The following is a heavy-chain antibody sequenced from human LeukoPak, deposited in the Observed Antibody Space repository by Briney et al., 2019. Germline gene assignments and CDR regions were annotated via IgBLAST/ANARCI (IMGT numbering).Heavy chain of an antibody. J-gene: IGHJ4*02. V-gene: IGHV4-59*12. D-gene: IGHD2-15*01. CDR3: ARGVVRGEFDY. CDR1: GGSISSYY. CDR2: IYYSGST. Sequence: SETLSLTCTVSGGSISSYYWSWIRQPPGKGLEWIGSIYYSGSTYYNPSLKSRVTISVDTSKNQFSLKLSSVTAADTAVYYCARGVVRGEFDYWGQGTLVTVSS.